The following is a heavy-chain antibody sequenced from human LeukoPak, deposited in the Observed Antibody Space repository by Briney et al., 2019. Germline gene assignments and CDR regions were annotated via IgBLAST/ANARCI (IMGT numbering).Heavy chain of an antibody. CDR3: AKDGLSYDTSTHIYHVDH. CDR1: AFSFSDYA. Sequence: GGSLTLSCAASAFSFSDYAMVCVRQAPRKGLEWVSGILKSGHHATLRADSVKGRFTVSRDNSKNPLYLQMNFLRVEDTALYYCAKDGLSYDTSTHIYHVDHWGQGTLVTVS. J-gene: IGHJ1*01. V-gene: IGHV3-23*01. CDR2: ILKSGHHAT. D-gene: IGHD3-22*01.